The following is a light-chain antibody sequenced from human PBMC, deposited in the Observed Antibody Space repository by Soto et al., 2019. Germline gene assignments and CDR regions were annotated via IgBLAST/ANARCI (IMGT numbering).Light chain of an antibody. Sequence: DIQMTQSPSTLSASVGDTVAVTCRASQSVSGWLAWYQQKPGEAPKLLIYDASRLESGVPARFSGSGSGTEFTLTISSLQPDDFATYYCQYYDSFSWTFGQGTKVDI. CDR3: QYYDSFSWT. CDR2: DAS. V-gene: IGKV1-5*01. J-gene: IGKJ1*01. CDR1: QSVSGW.